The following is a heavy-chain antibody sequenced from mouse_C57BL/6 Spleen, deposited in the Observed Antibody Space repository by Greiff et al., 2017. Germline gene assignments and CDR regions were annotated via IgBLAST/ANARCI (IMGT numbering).Heavy chain of an antibody. Sequence: QVQLQQPGAELVKPGASVKLSCKASGYTFTSYWMQWVKQRPGQGLEWIGEIDPSDSYTNYNQKFKGKATLTVDTSSSTAYMQLSSLTSEDSAVYYCARYTTVVATGAMDYWGQGTSVTVSS. CDR1: GYTFTSYW. D-gene: IGHD1-1*01. CDR3: ARYTTVVATGAMDY. V-gene: IGHV1-50*01. CDR2: IDPSDSYT. J-gene: IGHJ4*01.